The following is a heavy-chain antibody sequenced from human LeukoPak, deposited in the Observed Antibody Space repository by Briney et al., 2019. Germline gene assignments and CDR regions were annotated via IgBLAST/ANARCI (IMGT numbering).Heavy chain of an antibody. Sequence: PSETLSLTCTVSGGSISSYYWSWIRQPPGKGLEWIGYIYTSGSTNYNPSLKSRVTISVDTSKNQFSLKLSSVTAADTAAYYCARGGSYYDFDYWGQGTLVTVSS. CDR3: ARGGSYYDFDY. CDR2: IYTSGST. CDR1: GGSISSYY. V-gene: IGHV4-4*09. D-gene: IGHD1-26*01. J-gene: IGHJ4*02.